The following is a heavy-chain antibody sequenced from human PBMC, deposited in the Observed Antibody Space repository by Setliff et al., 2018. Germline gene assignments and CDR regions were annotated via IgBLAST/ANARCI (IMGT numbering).Heavy chain of an antibody. Sequence: PSETLSLTCTVSGCSISYNYWSWIRQPAGKGLQWIGRINTSGSTKYNPSLKSRVTMSVDTSKNQFSLKLSAVTAADTAVYYCARDVGGEGYFDSWGQGTLVTVSS. D-gene: IGHD3-10*01. J-gene: IGHJ4*02. CDR2: INTSGST. CDR1: GCSISYNY. CDR3: ARDVGGEGYFDS. V-gene: IGHV4-4*07.